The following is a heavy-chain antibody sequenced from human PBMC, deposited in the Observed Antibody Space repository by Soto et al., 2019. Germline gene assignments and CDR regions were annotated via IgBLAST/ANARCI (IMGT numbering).Heavy chain of an antibody. J-gene: IGHJ4*02. D-gene: IGHD6-19*01. Sequence: EEQLLESGGGLVRPGGSLRLSCTASGFAFSTYAMNWVRQAPGKGLEWVSAISGSGRNTSVADSVRGRFTVSRDNSKNTVFLQMNGLTAEDTAVYYCAREVEYTSAFGISSSFDYWGQGTLVTVSS. CDR3: AREVEYTSAFGISSSFDY. CDR1: GFAFSTYA. CDR2: ISGSGRNT. V-gene: IGHV3-23*01.